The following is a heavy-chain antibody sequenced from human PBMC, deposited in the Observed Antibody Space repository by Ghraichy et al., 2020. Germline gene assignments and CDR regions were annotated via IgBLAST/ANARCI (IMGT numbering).Heavy chain of an antibody. CDR3: ARDFYYDSSKYSDDAFHI. J-gene: IGHJ3*02. CDR1: GFPFSGYT. CDR2: ISGSGSSI. D-gene: IGHD3-22*01. Sequence: GGSLRLSCAASGFPFSGYTMNWVRQAPGKGLEWVSSISGSGSSIYYADSVKGRFTISRDNAKNSLYLQMNSLRAEDTALYYCARDFYYDSSKYSDDAFHIWGQGTMVTVSS. V-gene: IGHV3-21*01.